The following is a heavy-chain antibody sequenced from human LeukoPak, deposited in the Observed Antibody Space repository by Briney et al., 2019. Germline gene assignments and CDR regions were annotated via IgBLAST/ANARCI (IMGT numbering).Heavy chain of an antibody. CDR1: GFSFSSYS. Sequence: GGSLRLSCAASGFSFSSYSMNWVRQAPGKGLEWVSSISSRSSYIYYADSVKGRFTISRDNAKNSLHLQMNSLRAEDTAVYYCAREPRGYCSGGSCTPGPNWFDPWGQGTLVTVSS. CDR2: ISSRSSYI. CDR3: AREPRGYCSGGSCTPGPNWFDP. J-gene: IGHJ5*02. V-gene: IGHV3-21*01. D-gene: IGHD2-15*01.